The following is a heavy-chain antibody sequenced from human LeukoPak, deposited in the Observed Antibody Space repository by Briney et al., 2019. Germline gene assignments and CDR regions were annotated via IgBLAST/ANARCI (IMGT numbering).Heavy chain of an antibody. Sequence: SQTLSLTCAVSGGSISSGGYSWSWIRQPPGKGLEWIGYIYHSGSTYYNPSLKSRVTISVDTSKNQFSLKLSSVTAADTAVYYCAAATGALGYWGQGTLVTVSS. CDR3: AAATGALGY. D-gene: IGHD1-1*01. J-gene: IGHJ4*02. V-gene: IGHV4-30-2*01. CDR1: GGSISSGGYS. CDR2: IYHSGST.